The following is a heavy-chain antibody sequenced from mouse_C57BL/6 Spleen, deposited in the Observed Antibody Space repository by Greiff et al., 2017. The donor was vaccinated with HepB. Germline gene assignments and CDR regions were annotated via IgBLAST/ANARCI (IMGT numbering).Heavy chain of an antibody. D-gene: IGHD4-1*01. V-gene: IGHV5-6*02. CDR1: GFTFSSYG. CDR3: ARRQLTGTRGYFDV. CDR2: ISSGGSYT. Sequence: DVKLVESGGDLVKPGGSLKLSCAASGFTFSSYGMSWVRQTPDKRLEWVATISSGGSYTYYPDSVKGRFTISRDNAKNTLYLQMSSLKSEDTAMYYCARRQLTGTRGYFDVWGTGTTVTVSS. J-gene: IGHJ1*03.